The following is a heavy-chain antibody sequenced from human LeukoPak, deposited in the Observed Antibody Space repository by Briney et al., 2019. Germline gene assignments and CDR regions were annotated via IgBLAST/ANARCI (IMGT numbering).Heavy chain of an antibody. V-gene: IGHV3-66*01. CDR1: GFTFSSYA. CDR2: IYSGGST. J-gene: IGHJ6*02. CDR3: ARALWFGELPYGMDV. D-gene: IGHD3-10*01. Sequence: GGSLRLSCAASGFTFSSYAMSWVRQAPGKGLEWVSVIYSGGSTYYADSVKGRFTISRDNSKNTLYLQMNSLRAEDTAVYYCARALWFGELPYGMDVWGQGTTVTVSS.